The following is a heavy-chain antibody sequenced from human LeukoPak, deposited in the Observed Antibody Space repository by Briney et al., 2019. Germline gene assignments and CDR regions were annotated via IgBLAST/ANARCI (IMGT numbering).Heavy chain of an antibody. Sequence: GGSLRLSCAASGFTFSSAYMSWVRQAPGKGLEWVGRIKSKTDGGTTDYAAPVEGRFTISRDDSENTLYLQMNSLKTEDSGVYYCNTDQLVRGQVVVIDYWGQGTLVTVSS. CDR1: GFTFSSAY. J-gene: IGHJ4*02. CDR2: IKSKTDGGTT. CDR3: NTDQLVRGQVVVIDY. D-gene: IGHD3-22*01. V-gene: IGHV3-15*01.